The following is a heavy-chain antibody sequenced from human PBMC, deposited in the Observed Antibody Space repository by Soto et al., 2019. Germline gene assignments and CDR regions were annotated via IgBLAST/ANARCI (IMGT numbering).Heavy chain of an antibody. CDR3: ARRLIAAAGTDAFDI. CDR1: GYTFTGYY. D-gene: IGHD6-13*01. CDR2: INPNSGGT. V-gene: IGHV1-2*04. Sequence: QVQLVQSGAEVKKPGASVKVACKASGYTFTGYYMHWVRQAPGQGLAWMGWINPNSGGTNYAQKFQGWVTMTRDTSISTAYMELSRLRFDDTAVDYCARRLIAAAGTDAFDIWGQGTMVTVSS. J-gene: IGHJ3*02.